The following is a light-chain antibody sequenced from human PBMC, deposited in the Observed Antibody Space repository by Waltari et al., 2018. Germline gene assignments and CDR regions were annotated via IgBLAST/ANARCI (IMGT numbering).Light chain of an antibody. CDR3: SSYTSSRSVV. CDR2: DVS. V-gene: IGLV2-14*03. CDR1: SSDVGGYNY. J-gene: IGLJ2*01. Sequence: QSALTQPASVSGSPGQSLTIPCTGTSSDVGGYNYVSWYQQHPGKAPKLMIYDVSNRPSGVSNRFSGSKSGNTASLTISGLQAEDEADYYCSSYTSSRSVVFGGGTKLTVL.